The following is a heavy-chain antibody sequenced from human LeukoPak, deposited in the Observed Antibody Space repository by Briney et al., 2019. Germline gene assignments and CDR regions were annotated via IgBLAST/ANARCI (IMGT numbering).Heavy chain of an antibody. CDR3: STLPHRDSRGFHDY. D-gene: IGHD3-22*01. Sequence: PGGSLRLSCAASGITFSNYWMTWVRQAPGKGLGWVANIKQDGSAINYLDSVKGRFTISRDNAKRSLYLQMSSLRADDTAVYYCSTLPHRDSRGFHDYWGQGTLVTVSS. V-gene: IGHV3-7*01. J-gene: IGHJ4*02. CDR2: IKQDGSAI. CDR1: GITFSNYW.